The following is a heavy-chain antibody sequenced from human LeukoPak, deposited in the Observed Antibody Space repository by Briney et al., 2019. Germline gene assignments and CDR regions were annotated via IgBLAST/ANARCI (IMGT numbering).Heavy chain of an antibody. D-gene: IGHD3-10*01. CDR3: ASPRGSVFDY. V-gene: IGHV1-2*02. CDR2: INPNSGGT. Sequence: LEWMGWINPNSGGTNYAQKFQGRVTMTRDTSISTAYMELSRLRSNDTAVYYCASPRGSVFDYWGQGTLVTVSS. J-gene: IGHJ4*02.